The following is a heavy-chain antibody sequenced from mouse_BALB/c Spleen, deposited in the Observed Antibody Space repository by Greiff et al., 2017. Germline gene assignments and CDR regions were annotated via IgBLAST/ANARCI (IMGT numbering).Heavy chain of an antibody. V-gene: IGHV1-82*01. CDR3: ARGDYGAAWFAY. D-gene: IGHD1-1*01. CDR1: GYAFSSSW. Sequence: VKLMESGPELVKPGASVKISCKASGYAFSSSWMNWVKQRPGQGLEWIGRIYPGDGDTNYNGKFKGKATLTADKSSSTAYMQLSSLTSVDSAVYFCARGDYGAAWFAYWGQGTLVTVSA. J-gene: IGHJ3*01. CDR2: IYPGDGDT.